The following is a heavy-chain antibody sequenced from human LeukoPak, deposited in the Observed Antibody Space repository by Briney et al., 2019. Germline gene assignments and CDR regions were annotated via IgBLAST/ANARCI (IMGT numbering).Heavy chain of an antibody. D-gene: IGHD6-13*01. V-gene: IGHV4-39*07. CDR1: GGSISSSSYY. CDR3: ARDYGSSWYRYFDY. CDR2: IYYSGST. Sequence: SETLSLTCTVSGGSISSSSYYWGWIRQPPGKGLEWIGSIYYSGSTYYNPSLKSRVTISVDTSKNQFSLKLSSVTAADTAVYYCARDYGSSWYRYFDYWGQGTLVTVSS. J-gene: IGHJ4*02.